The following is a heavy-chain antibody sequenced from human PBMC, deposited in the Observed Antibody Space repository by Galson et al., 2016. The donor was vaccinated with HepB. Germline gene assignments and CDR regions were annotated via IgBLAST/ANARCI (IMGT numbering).Heavy chain of an antibody. Sequence: CAISGDSVSTKSAAWNWIRQSPSRGLEWLERTYYRSKWYNEYAVSVQSRITINPDTSKNQFSLQLNSVTLEDTAVYYCARGVAPWALGSLGFHMDVWGQGTTVTVSS. D-gene: IGHD1-26*01. J-gene: IGHJ6*02. CDR1: GDSVSTKSAA. V-gene: IGHV6-1*01. CDR2: TYYRSKWYN. CDR3: ARGVAPWALGSLGFHMDV.